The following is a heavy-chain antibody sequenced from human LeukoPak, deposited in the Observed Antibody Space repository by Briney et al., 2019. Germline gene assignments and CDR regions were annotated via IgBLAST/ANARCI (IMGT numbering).Heavy chain of an antibody. J-gene: IGHJ4*02. CDR2: VDHTGST. CDR3: ARDTASIAAAGAKFDY. CDR1: DDSITMYY. Sequence: SETLSLTCSVSDDSITMYYWTWIRQPPGKGLEWIGYVDHTGSTNFNPSLNGRFSISRDTTKNLFSLKLSSVTAADTAVYYCARDTASIAAAGAKFDYWGQGTLVTVSS. D-gene: IGHD6-13*01. V-gene: IGHV4-59*01.